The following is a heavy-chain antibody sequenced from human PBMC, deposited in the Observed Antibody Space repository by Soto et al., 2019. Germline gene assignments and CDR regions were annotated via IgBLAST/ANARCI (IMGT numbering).Heavy chain of an antibody. J-gene: IGHJ4*02. Sequence: GGSLRLSCAASGFTFSTYAMGWVRQAPGKGLEWVSSISGSGAGTFYADSVKGRFTISRDNAKKMVYLQMNGLRADDTALYYCAKEALTVAGNNFDSWGQGTLVTVSS. D-gene: IGHD6-19*01. V-gene: IGHV3-23*01. CDR1: GFTFSTYA. CDR3: AKEALTVAGNNFDS. CDR2: ISGSGAGT.